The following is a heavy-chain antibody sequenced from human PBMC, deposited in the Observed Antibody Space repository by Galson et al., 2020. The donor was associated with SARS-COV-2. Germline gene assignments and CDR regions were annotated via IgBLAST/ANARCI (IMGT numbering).Heavy chain of an antibody. Sequence: VMETGGSLRLSCAASGFTFSSYAMHWVRQAPGKGLEWVAVISNDGSNRYYADSVKGRFTISRDNSKNTLFLQMNSLRVEDTAVYYCARGPRFGELLSPFDSWGQGTLVTVSS. CDR2: ISNDGSNR. CDR1: GFTFSSYA. J-gene: IGHJ4*02. CDR3: ARGPRFGELLSPFDS. V-gene: IGHV3-30-3*01. D-gene: IGHD3-10*01.